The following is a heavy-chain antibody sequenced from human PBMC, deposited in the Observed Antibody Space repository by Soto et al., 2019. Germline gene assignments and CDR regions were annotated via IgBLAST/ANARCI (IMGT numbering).Heavy chain of an antibody. Sequence: QVQLQQWGAGLLKPSETLSLTCAVYGGSFSGYYWTWIRQPPGKGLAWIGEIKHSGTINFNPSLKSRRTISLDTSKKHCSLKLSAVTDADTAAYYCARADRTLVTSYSLDVWGQGTTVTVSS. D-gene: IGHD2-21*02. CDR2: IKHSGTI. CDR3: ARADRTLVTSYSLDV. J-gene: IGHJ6*02. CDR1: GGSFSGYY. V-gene: IGHV4-34*01.